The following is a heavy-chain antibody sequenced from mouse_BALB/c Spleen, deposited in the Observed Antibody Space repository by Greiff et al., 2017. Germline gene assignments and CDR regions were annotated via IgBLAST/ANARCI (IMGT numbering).Heavy chain of an antibody. J-gene: IGHJ2*01. V-gene: IGHV2-6-4*01. CDR1: GFSLSRYS. D-gene: IGHD2-3*01. CDR2: IWGGGST. Sequence: QVQLKESGPGLVAPSQSLSITCTVSGFSLSRYSVHWVRQPPGKGLEWLGMIWGGGSTDYNSALKSRLSISKDNSKSQVFLKMNSLQTDDTAMDYSARALSSGFPLDYWGQGTTLTVSS. CDR3: ARALSSGFPLDY.